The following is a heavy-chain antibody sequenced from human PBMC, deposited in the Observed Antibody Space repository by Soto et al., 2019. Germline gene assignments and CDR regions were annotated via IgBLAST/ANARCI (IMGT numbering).Heavy chain of an antibody. V-gene: IGHV3-30*18. D-gene: IGHD4-17*01. CDR2: ISFDGSNK. Sequence: GGSLRLSCAASGFTFSSYGMYWVRQAPGKGLEWVAVISFDGSNKYYADSVKGRFTISRDNSMHTLYLQMNSLKTEDTAVYYCAKPSFTVTLNPTHNWGQGTLVTVSS. CDR3: AKPSFTVTLNPTHN. J-gene: IGHJ4*02. CDR1: GFTFSSYG.